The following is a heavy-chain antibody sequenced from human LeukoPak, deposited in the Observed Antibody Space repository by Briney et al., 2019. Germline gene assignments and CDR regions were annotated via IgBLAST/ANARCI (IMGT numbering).Heavy chain of an antibody. CDR2: TYYRSKWYN. CDR3: ARAYYYDSSGYYYDY. J-gene: IGHJ4*02. Sequence: SQTLSLTCAISGDTVSNTRSAWNWIRQSPSRGLEWLGRTYYRSKWYNDYAVSVKSRITINPDTSKNQFSLQLNSVTPEDTAVYYCARAYYYDSSGYYYDYWGQGTLVTVSS. D-gene: IGHD3-22*01. V-gene: IGHV6-1*01. CDR1: GDTVSNTRSA.